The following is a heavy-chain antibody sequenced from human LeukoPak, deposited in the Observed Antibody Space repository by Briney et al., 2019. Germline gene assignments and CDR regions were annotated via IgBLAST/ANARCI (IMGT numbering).Heavy chain of an antibody. CDR1: GGSISSSSYY. J-gene: IGHJ5*02. D-gene: IGHD3-22*01. CDR3: AREDSIPHPNWFDP. V-gene: IGHV4-39*02. Sequence: SETLSLTCTVSGGSISSSSYYWGWIRQPPGKGLEWIGSIYYSGSTYYNPSLKSRVTISVDASKNQFSLKMSSVTAADTAVYYCAREDSIPHPNWFDPWGQGTLVTVSS. CDR2: IYYSGST.